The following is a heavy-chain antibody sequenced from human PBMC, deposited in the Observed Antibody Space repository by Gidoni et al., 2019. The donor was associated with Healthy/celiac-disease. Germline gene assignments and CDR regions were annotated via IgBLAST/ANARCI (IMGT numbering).Heavy chain of an antibody. V-gene: IGHV3-23*01. CDR2: ISGSGGST. D-gene: IGHD3-10*01. Sequence: EVQLLESGGGLVQPGGSLRLSCAASGFTFSSYAMSWVRQAPGKGLEWVSAISGSGGSTYYADSVKGRFTISRDNSKNTLYLQMNSLRAEDTAVYYCAKERLNYYGSGLFRGYFDYWGQGTLVTVSS. J-gene: IGHJ4*02. CDR1: GFTFSSYA. CDR3: AKERLNYYGSGLFRGYFDY.